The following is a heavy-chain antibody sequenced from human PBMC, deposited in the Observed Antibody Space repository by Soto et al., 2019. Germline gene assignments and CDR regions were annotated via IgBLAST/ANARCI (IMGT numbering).Heavy chain of an antibody. CDR1: GGTFSSYA. J-gene: IGHJ6*02. Sequence: SVKVSCKASGGTFSSYAISWVRQAPGQGLEWMGGIIPIFGTANYAQKFQGRVTITADESTSTAYMELSSLRSEDTAVYYCARWGLAAAEYYFHYGMDVWGQGTTVTVS. CDR3: ARWGLAAAEYYFHYGMDV. CDR2: IIPIFGTA. D-gene: IGHD6-13*01. V-gene: IGHV1-69*13.